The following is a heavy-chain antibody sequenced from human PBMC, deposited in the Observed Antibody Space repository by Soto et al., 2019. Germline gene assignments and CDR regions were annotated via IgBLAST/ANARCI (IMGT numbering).Heavy chain of an antibody. CDR2: ISGSGFTT. D-gene: IGHD6-13*01. CDR1: GFTFSDYY. Sequence: GGSLRLSCAASGFTFSDYYMSWFRQAPGKGLEWVSYISGSGFTTHDADSVKGRFTISRDNAKNSLYLQMNSLRVEDTAVYYCARVGSIAAAGTPDYWGQGTLVTVSS. J-gene: IGHJ4*02. V-gene: IGHV3-11*01. CDR3: ARVGSIAAAGTPDY.